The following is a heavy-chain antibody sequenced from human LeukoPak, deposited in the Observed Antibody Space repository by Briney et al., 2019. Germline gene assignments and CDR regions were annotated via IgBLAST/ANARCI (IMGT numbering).Heavy chain of an antibody. J-gene: IGHJ4*02. CDR3: ARDTPDSTFDY. Sequence: PGGSLRLSCAASGFTFSDYAMSWVRQAPGKGLGWVANIKQDGSEKYYVDSVKGRFTISRDNAKKSLYLQMNSLRAEDTAVYYCARDTPDSTFDYWGQGTLVTVSS. CDR2: IKQDGSEK. V-gene: IGHV3-7*01. CDR1: GFTFSDYA. D-gene: IGHD2/OR15-2a*01.